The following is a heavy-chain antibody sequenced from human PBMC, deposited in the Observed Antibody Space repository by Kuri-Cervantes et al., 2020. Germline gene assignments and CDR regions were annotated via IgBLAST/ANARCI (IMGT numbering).Heavy chain of an antibody. J-gene: IGHJ4*02. Sequence: ASVKVSCKASGYTFTSYGISWVRQAPGQGLEWMGWISAYNGNTNYAQKLQGRVTMTADTSTSTAYMELRSLRSEDTAVYYCATVAAAGTLFDYWGQGTLVTVSS. CDR3: ATVAAAGTLFDY. CDR1: GYTFTSYG. V-gene: IGHV1-18*01. D-gene: IGHD6-13*01. CDR2: ISAYNGNT.